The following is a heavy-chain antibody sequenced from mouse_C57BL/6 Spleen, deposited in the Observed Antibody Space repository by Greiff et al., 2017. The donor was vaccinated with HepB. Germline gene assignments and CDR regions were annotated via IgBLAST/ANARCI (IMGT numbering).Heavy chain of an antibody. D-gene: IGHD2-1*01. CDR2: IDPSDSYT. J-gene: IGHJ1*03. Sequence: QVQLKQPGAELVMPGASVKLSCKASGYTFTSYWMHWVKQRTGQGLEWIGEIDPSDSYTNYNQKFKGKSTLTVDKSSSTAYMQLSSLTSEDSAVYYCARSDGNYPSYWYFDVWGTGTTVTVSS. V-gene: IGHV1-69*01. CDR1: GYTFTSYW. CDR3: ARSDGNYPSYWYFDV.